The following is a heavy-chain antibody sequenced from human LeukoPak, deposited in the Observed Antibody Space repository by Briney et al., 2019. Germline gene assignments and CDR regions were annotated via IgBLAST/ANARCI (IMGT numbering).Heavy chain of an antibody. CDR3: AKTNTVIMPGNH. CDR2: INAGNGDT. J-gene: IGHJ5*02. V-gene: IGHV1-3*01. CDR1: GYTFTSYG. Sequence: ASVKVSCKASGYTFTSYGIHWVRQAPGQRLEWMGWINAGNGDTKYSQKFQGRVSISRDTSASTAYMELSSLRSEDTAVYYCAKTNTVIMPGNHWGQGTLVTVSS. D-gene: IGHD4-23*01.